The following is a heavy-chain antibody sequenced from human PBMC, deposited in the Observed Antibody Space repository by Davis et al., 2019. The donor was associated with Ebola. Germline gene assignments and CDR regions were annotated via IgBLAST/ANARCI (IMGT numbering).Heavy chain of an antibody. CDR1: GYSFTNYW. J-gene: IGHJ2*01. V-gene: IGHV5-51*06. CDR2: IYAGDSDT. Sequence: KVSCKASGYSFTNYWTGWVRQMPGKGLEWMGIIYAGDSDTRYSPSFEGPVTISADKSTGTAYLQWSSLKASDTAIYYCERRFYWYFDVWGRGTLVTVSS. CDR3: ERRFYWYFDV.